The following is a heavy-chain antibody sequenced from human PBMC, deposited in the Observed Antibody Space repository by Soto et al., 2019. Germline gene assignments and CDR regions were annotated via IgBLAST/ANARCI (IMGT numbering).Heavy chain of an antibody. CDR2: FDPEDGET. Sequence: ASLKVSCKVSGYTLTELSMHWVRQAPGKGLEWMGGFDPEDGETIYAQKFQGRVTMTEDTSTDTAYMELSSLRSEDTAVYYCATDLLSIVRGGHGEGYFDLCGRGTLVPVSA. J-gene: IGHJ2*01. D-gene: IGHD3-10*01. CDR3: ATDLLSIVRGGHGEGYFDL. V-gene: IGHV1-24*01. CDR1: GYTLTELS.